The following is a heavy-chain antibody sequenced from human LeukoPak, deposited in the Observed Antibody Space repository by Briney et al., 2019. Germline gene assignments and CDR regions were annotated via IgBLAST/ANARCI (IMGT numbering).Heavy chain of an antibody. Sequence: PSETLSLTCTVSGDSIRSSFWTWVRQPPGKGLEWIGYIFYSGSSNYNPSLRGRVTMSVDTSESQFSLKLNSVTAADTAVYYCAGKIVGALDYWGQGALVTVSS. D-gene: IGHD1-26*01. J-gene: IGHJ4*02. CDR2: IFYSGSS. V-gene: IGHV4-59*03. CDR1: GDSIRSSF. CDR3: AGKIVGALDY.